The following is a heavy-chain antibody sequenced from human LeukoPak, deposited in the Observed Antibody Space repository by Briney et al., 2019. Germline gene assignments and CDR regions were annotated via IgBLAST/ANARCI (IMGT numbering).Heavy chain of an antibody. V-gene: IGHV3-21*01. Sequence: GGSLRLSCAASGFTFSSHWMSWVRQAPGKGLEWVASISTSSIYIYYADSVKGRFIISRDNAKKSLYLQMNSLRAEDTAVYHCAKDGEYCSGGSCSFFDYWGQGTLVTVSS. CDR3: AKDGEYCSGGSCSFFDY. CDR2: ISTSSIYI. J-gene: IGHJ4*02. D-gene: IGHD2-15*01. CDR1: GFTFSSHW.